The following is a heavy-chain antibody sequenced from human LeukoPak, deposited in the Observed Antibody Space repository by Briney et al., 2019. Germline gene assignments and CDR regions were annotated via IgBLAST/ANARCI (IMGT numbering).Heavy chain of an antibody. CDR2: IYYSGNT. CDR3: ARSEWLGKFYFDY. Sequence: PSETLSLTCTVSSGSVSSSSYYWGWIRQPPGKGREGIGTIYYSGNTFYNPSLKSRVTISVDTSKNQFSLKLSSVTAADTAVYYCARSEWLGKFYFDYWGQGTLVTVSS. V-gene: IGHV4-39*07. J-gene: IGHJ4*02. D-gene: IGHD6-19*01. CDR1: SGSVSSSSYY.